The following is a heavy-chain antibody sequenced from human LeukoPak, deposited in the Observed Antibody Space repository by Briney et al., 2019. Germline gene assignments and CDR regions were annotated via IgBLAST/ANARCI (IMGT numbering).Heavy chain of an antibody. Sequence: GGSLRLSCAASGFTFSTYAMSWVRQAPGKGLEWVSGISGSGGSTFYADSVKGRFTISRDNSKNTLYLQMNSLRAEDTAVYYCAKETAIVVVITTHFDYWGQGTLVTVSS. CDR3: AKETAIVVVITTHFDY. CDR1: GFTFSTYA. V-gene: IGHV3-23*01. CDR2: ISGSGGST. D-gene: IGHD3-22*01. J-gene: IGHJ4*02.